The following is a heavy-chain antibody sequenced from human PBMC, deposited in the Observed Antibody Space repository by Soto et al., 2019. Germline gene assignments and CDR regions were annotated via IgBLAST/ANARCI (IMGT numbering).Heavy chain of an antibody. J-gene: IGHJ6*02. Sequence: VGSLRLSCAASGFTFSSYGMHWVRQAPGKGLERVAVISYDGSNKYYADSVKGRFTISRDNSKNTLYLQMNSLRAEDTAVYYCAKGVVPAATRHYGMDVWGQGTTVTVSS. V-gene: IGHV3-30*18. D-gene: IGHD2-2*01. CDR1: GFTFSSYG. CDR3: AKGVVPAATRHYGMDV. CDR2: ISYDGSNK.